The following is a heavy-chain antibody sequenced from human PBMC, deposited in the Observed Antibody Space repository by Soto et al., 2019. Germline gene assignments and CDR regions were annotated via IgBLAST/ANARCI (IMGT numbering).Heavy chain of an antibody. CDR2: ISYDGSNK. V-gene: IGHV3-30-3*01. D-gene: IGHD5-18*01. CDR3: ARDDVDTAMAEVARLYYYYYGMDV. Sequence: GGSLRLSCAASGFTFSSYAMHWVRQAPGKGLEWVAVISYDGSNKYYADSVKGRFTISRDNSKNTLYLQMNSLRAEDTAVYYCARDDVDTAMAEVARLYYYYYGMDVWGQGTTVTVSS. CDR1: GFTFSSYA. J-gene: IGHJ6*02.